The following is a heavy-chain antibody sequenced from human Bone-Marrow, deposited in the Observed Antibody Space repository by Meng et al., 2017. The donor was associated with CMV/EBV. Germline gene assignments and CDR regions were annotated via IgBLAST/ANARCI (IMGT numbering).Heavy chain of an antibody. CDR2: IIPIFGTA. Sequence: SVKVSCKASGGTFSSYAIRWVRQAPGQGLEWMGGIIPIFGTANYAQKFQGRVTITTDESTSTAYMELSSLRSEDTAVYYCASPDTGTHPGYYYGMDVWGQGTTVTVSS. CDR1: GGTFSSYA. V-gene: IGHV1-69*05. CDR3: ASPDTGTHPGYYYGMDV. D-gene: IGHD1-1*01. J-gene: IGHJ6*02.